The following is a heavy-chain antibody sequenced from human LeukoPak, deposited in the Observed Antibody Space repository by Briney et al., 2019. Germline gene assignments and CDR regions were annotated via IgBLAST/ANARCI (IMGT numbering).Heavy chain of an antibody. D-gene: IGHD3-10*02. J-gene: IGHJ6*04. CDR1: GFTFSSYA. Sequence: GGSLRLSCAASGFTFSSYAMTWVRQAPGKGLEWVSAISSSGSTIYYADSVKGRFTISRDDAKNSLYLQMNSLRAEDTAVYYCAELGITMIGGVWGKGTTVTISS. CDR3: AELGITMIGGV. V-gene: IGHV3-48*03. CDR2: ISSSGSTI.